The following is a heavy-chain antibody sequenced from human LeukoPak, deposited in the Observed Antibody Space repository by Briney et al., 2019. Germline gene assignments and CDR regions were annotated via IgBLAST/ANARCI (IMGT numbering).Heavy chain of an antibody. CDR1: GFTFSSYG. Sequence: PGGSLRLSCAASGFTFSSYGMHWVRQAPGKGLEWVAVISYDGSNKYYADSVKGRFTISRDNSKNTLYLQMNSLRAEDTAVHYCARATLGWFDPWGQGTLVTVSS. D-gene: IGHD7-27*01. J-gene: IGHJ5*02. CDR3: ARATLGWFDP. CDR2: ISYDGSNK. V-gene: IGHV3-30*03.